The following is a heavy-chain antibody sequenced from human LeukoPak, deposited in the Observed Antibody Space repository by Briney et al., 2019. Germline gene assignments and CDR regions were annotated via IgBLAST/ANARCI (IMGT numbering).Heavy chain of an antibody. J-gene: IGHJ4*02. CDR2: IYYSGST. CDR1: GGSISSSSYY. D-gene: IGHD3-10*01. V-gene: IGHV4-39*07. CDR3: ARGGVAAKYYFDY. Sequence: PSETLSLTCTVSGGSISSSSYYWGWIRQPPGKGLGWIGSIYYSGSTYYNPSLKSRVTISVDTSKNQFSLKLSSVTAADTAVYYCARGGVAAKYYFDYWGQGTLVTVSS.